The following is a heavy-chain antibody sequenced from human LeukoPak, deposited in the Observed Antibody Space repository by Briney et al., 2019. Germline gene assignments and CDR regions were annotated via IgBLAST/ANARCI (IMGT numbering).Heavy chain of an antibody. CDR3: AKDIGGGEHYGDSPFDY. D-gene: IGHD4-17*01. Sequence: GGSLRLSCAASGFTFSIYALRWASQAPGKGLEWVSGISWNSGSIGYADSVKGRFTISRDNAKNSLYLQMNSLRAEDTALYYCAKDIGGGEHYGDSPFDYWGQGTLVTVSS. CDR1: GFTFSIYA. J-gene: IGHJ4*02. CDR2: ISWNSGSI. V-gene: IGHV3-9*01.